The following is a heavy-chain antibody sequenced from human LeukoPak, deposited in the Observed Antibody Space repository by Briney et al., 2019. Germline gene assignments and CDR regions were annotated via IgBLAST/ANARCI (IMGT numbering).Heavy chain of an antibody. CDR1: GYTFTTYG. D-gene: IGHD6-13*01. CDR3: ARDQGRFGAAAAGRDTDY. J-gene: IGHJ4*02. CDR2: ISPYNGHT. Sequence: APVKVSCKASGYTFTTYGISWVRQAPGQGLEWMGWISPYNGHTNYAQKLQGRVTMTTDTSTSTAYMELWSLRSDDTAVYYCARDQGRFGAAAAGRDTDYWGQGTLVTVSS. V-gene: IGHV1-18*01.